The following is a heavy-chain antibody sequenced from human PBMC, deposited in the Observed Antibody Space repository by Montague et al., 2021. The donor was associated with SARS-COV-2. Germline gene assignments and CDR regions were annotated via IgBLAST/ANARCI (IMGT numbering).Heavy chain of an antibody. V-gene: IGHV4-4*07. Sequence: SETLSLTCTVSGGSISSYYWSWIRQPAGKGLEWIGRIYNSGSTNYNPSLKSRVTISVDTSKNQFSLKLSSVTAADTAVYYCARVWFKGSWYYLDYWGQGTLVTVSS. CDR1: GGSISSYY. CDR2: IYNSGST. J-gene: IGHJ4*02. CDR3: ARVWFKGSWYYLDY. D-gene: IGHD6-13*01.